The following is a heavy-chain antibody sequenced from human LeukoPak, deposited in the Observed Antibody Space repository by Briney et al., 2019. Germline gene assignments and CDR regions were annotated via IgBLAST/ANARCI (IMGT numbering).Heavy chain of an antibody. CDR1: EFTFTSYW. CDR3: ARDKWVAFDI. Sequence: GGSLRLSCAASEFTFTSYWMHWVRQAPGKGLEWVSSISSSSSYIYYADSVKGRFTISRDDAKNSLYLQMNSLRAEDTAVYYCARDKWVAFDIWGQGTMVTVSS. D-gene: IGHD1-26*01. J-gene: IGHJ3*02. CDR2: ISSSSSYI. V-gene: IGHV3-21*03.